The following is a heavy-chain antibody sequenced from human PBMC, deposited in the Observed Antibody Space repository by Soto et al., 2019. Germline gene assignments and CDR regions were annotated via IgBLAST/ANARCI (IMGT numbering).Heavy chain of an antibody. CDR1: RVTFGDYG. D-gene: IGHD6-19*01. CDR2: ISGSGGST. CDR3: AKDDGLAASGSYFDY. J-gene: IGHJ4*01. Sequence: PLRVWSGVSRVTFGDYGVSWVCKAPWKGLEWVSAISGSGGSTYYADSVKGRFTISRDNSENTLYLQMNSLRAEDTAVYYCAKDDGLAASGSYFDYWGHRSLVTVSP. V-gene: IGHV3-23*01.